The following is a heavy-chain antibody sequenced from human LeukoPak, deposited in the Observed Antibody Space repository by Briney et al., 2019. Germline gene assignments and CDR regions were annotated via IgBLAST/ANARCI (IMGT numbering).Heavy chain of an antibody. CDR3: TRGSYGDYEY. D-gene: IGHD4-17*01. J-gene: IGHJ4*02. CDR2: IYSGGST. V-gene: IGHV3-53*01. CDR1: GFTVSSNY. Sequence: GGSLRLSCAASGFTVSSNYMSWVPQAPGKGLEWVSVIYSGGSTYYADSVKGRFTISRDNSKNTLYLQMNSPRAEDTAVYYCTRGSYGDYEYWGQGTLVTVSS.